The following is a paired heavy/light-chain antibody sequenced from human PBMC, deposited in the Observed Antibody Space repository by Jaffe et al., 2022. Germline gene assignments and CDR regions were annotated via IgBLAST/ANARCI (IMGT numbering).Light chain of an antibody. Sequence: QSALTQPASVSGSPGQSITISCTGTSSDVGGYNYVSWYQQHPGKAPKLMIYEVSNRPSGVSNRFSGSKSGNTASLTISGLQAEDEADYYCSSYTSSSTLCVFGTGTKVTVL. V-gene: IGLV2-14*01. CDR3: SSYTSSSTLCV. J-gene: IGLJ1*01. CDR2: EVS. CDR1: SSDVGGYNY.
Heavy chain of an antibody. CDR3: ARAFTYYDYVWGRKAEYYMDV. D-gene: IGHD3-16*01. Sequence: QVQLQESGPGLVKPSQTLSLTCTVSGGSISSGSYYWSWIRQPAGKGLEWIGRIYTSGSTNYNPSLKSRVTISVDTSKNQFSLKLSSVTAADTAVYYCARAFTYYDYVWGRKAEYYMDVWGKGTTVTVSS. CDR1: GGSISSGSYY. V-gene: IGHV4-61*02. CDR2: IYTSGST. J-gene: IGHJ6*03.